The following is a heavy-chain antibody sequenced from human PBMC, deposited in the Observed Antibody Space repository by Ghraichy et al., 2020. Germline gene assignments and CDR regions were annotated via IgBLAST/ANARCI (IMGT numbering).Heavy chain of an antibody. V-gene: IGHV3-66*01. J-gene: IGHJ4*02. CDR1: GFTVSSNY. CDR3: ARVVRSGELDY. D-gene: IGHD2-15*01. CDR2: IYSGGST. Sequence: GGSLRLSCAASGFTVSSNYMSWVRQAPGKGLEWVSVIYSGGSTYYADSVKGRFTISRDNSKNTLYLQMNSLRAEDTAVYYCARVVRSGELDYWGQGTLVTVSS.